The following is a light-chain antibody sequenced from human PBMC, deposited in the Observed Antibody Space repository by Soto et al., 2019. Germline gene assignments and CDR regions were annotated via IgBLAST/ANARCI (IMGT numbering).Light chain of an antibody. J-gene: IGKJ3*01. Sequence: EIVMTQSPATLSVSPGERATLSCRASQSVSSNLAWYQQKPGQAPRLLIYGASTRATGLPARFSGSGSGTEFTLTISSLQSEDFAVYYCPQYNNWPPITFGPGTRGEIK. CDR3: PQYNNWPPIT. CDR1: QSVSSN. CDR2: GAS. V-gene: IGKV3-15*01.